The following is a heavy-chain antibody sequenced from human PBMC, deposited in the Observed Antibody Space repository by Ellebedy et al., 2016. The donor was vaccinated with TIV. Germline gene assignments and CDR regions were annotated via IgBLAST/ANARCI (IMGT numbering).Heavy chain of an antibody. CDR3: ARIRFGESDFDF. Sequence: GGSLRLSXAASGFTFSNYWMTWVRQAPGKGLEWVANIKLDGSEKYYVDSVEGRFTISRDNAKNSLYLQMNSLRAEDTAVYYCARIRFGESDFDFWGQGTLVTVSS. D-gene: IGHD3-10*01. V-gene: IGHV3-7*03. CDR2: IKLDGSEK. CDR1: GFTFSNYW. J-gene: IGHJ4*02.